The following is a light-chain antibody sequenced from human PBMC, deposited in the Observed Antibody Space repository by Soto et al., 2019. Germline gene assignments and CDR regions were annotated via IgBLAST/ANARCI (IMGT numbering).Light chain of an antibody. J-gene: IGKJ5*01. V-gene: IGKV3-11*01. CDR2: GAF. CDR1: QTVRNNY. Sequence: EFVLTQSPGTLSLSPGERATLSCRASQTVRNNYLAWYQQKPGQAPRLVIYGAFNRATGIPARFSGSGSGTDFTLTISSLEPEDFAVYYCQQRNIWPPVTFGQGTRLEIK. CDR3: QQRNIWPPVT.